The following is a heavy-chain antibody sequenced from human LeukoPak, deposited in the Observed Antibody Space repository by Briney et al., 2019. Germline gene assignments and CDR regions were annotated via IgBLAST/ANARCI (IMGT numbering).Heavy chain of an antibody. CDR3: ATPELYCSSTSCYGAFDI. D-gene: IGHD2-2*01. CDR2: ISAYNGNT. V-gene: IGHV1-18*01. Sequence: ASVKVSCKASGYTFTSYGISWVRQAPGQGLEWMGWISAYNGNTNYAQKLQGRVTMTTDTSTSTAYMELSSLRSEDTAVYYCATPELYCSSTSCYGAFDIWGQGTMVTVSS. CDR1: GYTFTSYG. J-gene: IGHJ3*02.